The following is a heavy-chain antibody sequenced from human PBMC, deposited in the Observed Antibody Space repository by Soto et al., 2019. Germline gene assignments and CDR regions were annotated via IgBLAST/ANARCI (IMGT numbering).Heavy chain of an antibody. CDR2: IIPILGIA. J-gene: IGHJ6*02. Sequence: QVQLVQSGPEVKKPGSSVKVSCKASGGTFSSYTISWVRQAPGQGREGMGRIIPILGIANYAQKFQGRVTTTADKSTSTAHMELSSLRSEDTAVYYCAASHGSGSYLYYYYGMDVWGQGTTVTVSS. D-gene: IGHD3-10*01. CDR1: GGTFSSYT. V-gene: IGHV1-69*02. CDR3: AASHGSGSYLYYYYGMDV.